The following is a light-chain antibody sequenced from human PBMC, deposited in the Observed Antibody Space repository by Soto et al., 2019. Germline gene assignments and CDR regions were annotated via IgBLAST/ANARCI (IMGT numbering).Light chain of an antibody. CDR3: QQYNSHSRA. J-gene: IGKJ1*01. V-gene: IGKV1-5*01. CDR2: DTS. Sequence: QLTQSPSTLSASVGDRVTISCRASESVSSWLAWYQQKPGRAPKLLIYDTSNLQSGVPSRFSGSGSGTEFTLTISSLQPDDFATYYCQQYNSHSRAFGQGTKVDIK. CDR1: ESVSSW.